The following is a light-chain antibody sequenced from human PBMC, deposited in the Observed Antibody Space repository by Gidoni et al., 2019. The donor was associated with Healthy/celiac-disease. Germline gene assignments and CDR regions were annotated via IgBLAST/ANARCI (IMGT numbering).Light chain of an antibody. CDR2: QDS. CDR3: QAWDSSTVV. CDR1: KLGDKY. J-gene: IGLJ2*01. Sequence: FRLPQPPAVSVAPGQTASITCPGDKLGDKYACWYQQKPGQSPVLVIYQDSKRPSGIPERFSGSNSGNTATLTISGTQAMDEADYYCQAWDSSTVVFGGGTKLTVL. V-gene: IGLV3-1*01.